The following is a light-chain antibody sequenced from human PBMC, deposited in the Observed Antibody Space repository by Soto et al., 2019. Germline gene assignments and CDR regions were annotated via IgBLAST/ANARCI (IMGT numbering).Light chain of an antibody. CDR3: QNYNSAPFT. CDR2: AAT. Sequence: DIQMTQSPSSLSASVGDRVTITCRASETISSYLNWYQQKPGKVPKLLIYAATNLQSGVPSRFSGSGSGTDFTLTISSLQPEDVATYYCQNYNSAPFTFGQGTRLEIK. V-gene: IGKV1-27*01. J-gene: IGKJ5*01. CDR1: ETISSY.